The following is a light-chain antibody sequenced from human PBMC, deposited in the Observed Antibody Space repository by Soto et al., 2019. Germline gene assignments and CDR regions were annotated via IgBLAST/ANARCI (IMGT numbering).Light chain of an antibody. CDR1: QSVSSSY. CDR2: GAS. V-gene: IGKV3-20*01. CDR3: QQYGSSPWT. Sequence: EIVLTQSPGTLSLSLVERATLSLRVSQSVSSSYLAWYQQKPGQAPRLLISGASSRATGIPDRFSGSGSGTDFTLTISRLEPEDFAVYYCQQYGSSPWTFGQGTKVDI. J-gene: IGKJ1*01.